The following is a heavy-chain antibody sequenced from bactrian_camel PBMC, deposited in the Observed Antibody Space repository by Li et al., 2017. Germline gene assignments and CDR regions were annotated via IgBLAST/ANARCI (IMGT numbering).Heavy chain of an antibody. V-gene: IGHV3S57*01. CDR1: GYTVTRHC. Sequence: HVQLVESGGGSVQAGGSLRLSCAASGYTVTRHCMGWFRQAPGKEREGVAGIDSVGMPRYADHTKGRFPISRDKAKNTLFLQMNSLKPEDTAMYCCAAGFNRRATLHPDEYYSWGQGTQVTVS. J-gene: IGHJ4*01. D-gene: IGHD4*01. CDR2: IDSVGMP. CDR3: AAGFNRRATLHPDEYYS.